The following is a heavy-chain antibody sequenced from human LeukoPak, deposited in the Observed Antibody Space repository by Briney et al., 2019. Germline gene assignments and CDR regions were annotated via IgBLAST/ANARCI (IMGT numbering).Heavy chain of an antibody. V-gene: IGHV3-23*01. CDR2: ISGSGDYT. Sequence: PGGSLRLSCAASGFIFSNYAMSWVRQAPGRGLEWVSAISGSGDYTNYADSVKGRFTISRDNSKNTLYLQMSSLRAEDTAVYYCANRGNPFDYWGQGTLVTVSS. CDR1: GFIFSNYA. CDR3: ANRGNPFDY. J-gene: IGHJ4*02.